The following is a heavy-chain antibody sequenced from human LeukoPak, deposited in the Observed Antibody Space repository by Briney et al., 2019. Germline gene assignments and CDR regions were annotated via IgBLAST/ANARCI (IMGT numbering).Heavy chain of an antibody. J-gene: IGHJ4*02. CDR2: IESKTDGGTT. D-gene: IGHD3-22*01. V-gene: IGHV3-15*04. CDR3: TTAGYYDSSGWILFYY. CDR1: GFTFSSYA. Sequence: GGSLRLSCAASGFTFSSYAMHWVRQAPGKGLEWVGRIESKTDGGTTDYAAPVKGRFTISRDDSKNTLYLQMNSLKTEDTAVYYCTTAGYYDSSGWILFYYWGQGTLVTVSS.